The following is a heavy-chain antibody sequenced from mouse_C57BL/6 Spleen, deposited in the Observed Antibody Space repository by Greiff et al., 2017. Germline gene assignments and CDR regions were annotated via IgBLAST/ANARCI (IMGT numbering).Heavy chain of an antibody. J-gene: IGHJ2*01. Sequence: EVQVVESGGDLVKPGGSLKLSCAASGFTFSSYGMSWVRQTPDKRLEWVATISSGGSYTYYPDSVKGRFTISRDNAKNTLYLQLSSLKSEDTAMYYCASITHYFDYWGQGTTLTVSS. CDR3: ASITHYFDY. CDR2: ISSGGSYT. D-gene: IGHD1-1*01. V-gene: IGHV5-6*01. CDR1: GFTFSSYG.